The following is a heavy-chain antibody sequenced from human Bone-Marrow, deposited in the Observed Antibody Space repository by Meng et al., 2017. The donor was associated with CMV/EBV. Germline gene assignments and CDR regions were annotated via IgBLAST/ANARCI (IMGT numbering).Heavy chain of an antibody. CDR1: GFTFSNYG. D-gene: IGHD4-11*01. Sequence: GESLKISCAASGFTFSNYGMPWVRQAPGKGLEWVSAISGKGVGTYYADSVKGRCTISRDNSKNTLYLQMNSLRAEDTAVYYCAKVYSNYLIYFDYWGQGTLVTVSS. J-gene: IGHJ4*02. V-gene: IGHV3-23*01. CDR2: ISGKGVGT. CDR3: AKVYSNYLIYFDY.